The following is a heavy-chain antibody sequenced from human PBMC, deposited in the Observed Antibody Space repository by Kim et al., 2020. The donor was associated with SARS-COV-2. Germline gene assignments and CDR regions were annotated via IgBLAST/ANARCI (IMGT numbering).Heavy chain of an antibody. CDR3: ARGVIGGI. Sequence: GSETYYVVSVKGRFTISRDNAKSSLYLQMNSLRPEDTAVYFCARGVIGGIWGQGTMVTVS. D-gene: IGHD3-22*01. V-gene: IGHV3-7*01. J-gene: IGHJ3*02. CDR2: GSET.